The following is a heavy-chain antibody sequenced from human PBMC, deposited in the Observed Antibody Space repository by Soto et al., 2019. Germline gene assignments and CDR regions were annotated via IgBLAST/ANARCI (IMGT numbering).Heavy chain of an antibody. Sequence: GGSLRLSCAASGFTFDDYAMHWVRQAPGKGLEWVSGISWDSGSIIYADSVKGRFIISRDNAKNSLYLQMNSLRAEDTAVYYCARDGDYYESSRSFLRDAFDIWGQGTLVTVPS. CDR3: ARDGDYYESSRSFLRDAFDI. CDR1: GFTFDDYA. J-gene: IGHJ3*02. CDR2: ISWDSGSI. D-gene: IGHD3-22*01. V-gene: IGHV3-9*01.